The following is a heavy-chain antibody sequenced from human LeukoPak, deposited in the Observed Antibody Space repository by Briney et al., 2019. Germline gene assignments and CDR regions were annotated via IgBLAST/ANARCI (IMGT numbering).Heavy chain of an antibody. CDR1: GFSFSNYW. CDR3: AREDSSGYYRYYFDY. J-gene: IGHJ4*02. V-gene: IGHV3-74*01. D-gene: IGHD3-22*01. Sequence: PGGSLRLSCAASGFSFSNYWMHWVRQAPGKGLVWVSRINSDGSSTTYADSVKGRFTISRDNAKNTLYLQMNSLRAEDTAVYYCAREDSSGYYRYYFDYWGQGTLVTVSS. CDR2: INSDGSST.